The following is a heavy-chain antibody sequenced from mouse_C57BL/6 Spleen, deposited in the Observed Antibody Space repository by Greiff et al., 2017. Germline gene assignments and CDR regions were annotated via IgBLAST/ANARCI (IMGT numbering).Heavy chain of an antibody. V-gene: IGHV1-69*01. D-gene: IGHD2-3*01. J-gene: IGHJ3*01. CDR2: IDPSDSYT. CDR1: GYTFTSYW. Sequence: QVHVKQPGAELVMPGASVKLSCKASGYTFTSYWMHWVKQRPGQGLEWIGEIDPSDSYTNYNQKFKGKSTLTVDKSSSTAYMQLSSLTSEDSAVYYCARNDGYYVWFAYWGQGTLVTVSA. CDR3: ARNDGYYVWFAY.